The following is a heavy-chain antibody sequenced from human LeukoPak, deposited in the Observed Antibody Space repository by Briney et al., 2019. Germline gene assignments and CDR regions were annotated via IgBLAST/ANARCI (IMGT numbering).Heavy chain of an antibody. D-gene: IGHD3-22*01. CDR3: ARQQTAYYYDSSGYFRWFDP. CDR1: GGSISSSSYY. J-gene: IGHJ5*02. Sequence: SETLSLTCTVSGGSISSSSYYWGWIRQPPGKGLEWIGGIYYSGSTYYNPSLKSRVTISVDTSKNQFSLKLSSVTAADTAVYYCARQQTAYYYDSSGYFRWFDPWGQGTLVTVSS. V-gene: IGHV4-39*01. CDR2: IYYSGST.